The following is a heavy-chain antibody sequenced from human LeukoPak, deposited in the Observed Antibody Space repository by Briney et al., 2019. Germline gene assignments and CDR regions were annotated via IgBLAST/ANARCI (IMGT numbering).Heavy chain of an antibody. V-gene: IGHV3-21*01. J-gene: IGHJ4*02. Sequence: PGGSLRLSCAASGFTVSSNYMSWVRQAPGKGLEWVSCIFSRSESILYADSVKGRFTISKGNAKNTVYLQMNSLRAEDTAVYYCVSFYETYWGRGTLVTVSS. CDR1: GFTVSSNY. D-gene: IGHD2/OR15-2a*01. CDR2: IFSRSESI. CDR3: VSFYETY.